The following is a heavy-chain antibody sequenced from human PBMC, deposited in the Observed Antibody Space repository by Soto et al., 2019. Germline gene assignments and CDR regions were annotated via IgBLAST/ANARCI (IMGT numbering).Heavy chain of an antibody. J-gene: IGHJ6*02. CDR2: INHSGST. CDR1: GGSFSGYY. CDR3: ARGRYYYGSGKAPDYYYGMDV. D-gene: IGHD3-10*01. V-gene: IGHV4-34*01. Sequence: SETLSLTXAVYGGSFSGYYWSWIRQPPGKGLEWIGEINHSGSTNYNPSLKSRVTISVDTSKNQFSLKLSSVTAADTAVYYCARGRYYYGSGKAPDYYYGMDVWGQGTTVTVSS.